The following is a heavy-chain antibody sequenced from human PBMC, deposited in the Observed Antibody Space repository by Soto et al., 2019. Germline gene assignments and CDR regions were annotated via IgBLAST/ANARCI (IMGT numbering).Heavy chain of an antibody. CDR2: IYHSGST. Sequence: QVQLQESGPGLVKPSETLSLTCTVSGDSISDYYWSWIRQPPGKGLEWIGYIYHSGSTYYNLSLKSRVTISLDASKIQFSLKLNSVTAADTAVYYCARASRNYFAYWGQGTLVTVSS. V-gene: IGHV4-59*01. CDR1: GDSISDYY. CDR3: ARASRNYFAY. J-gene: IGHJ4*02.